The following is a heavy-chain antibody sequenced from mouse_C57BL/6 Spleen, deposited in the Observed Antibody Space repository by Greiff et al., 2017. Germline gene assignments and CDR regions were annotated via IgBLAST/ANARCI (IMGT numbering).Heavy chain of an antibody. Sequence: VQLQQSGPGLVQPSQSLSITCTVSGFSLTSYGVHWVRQSPGKGLEWLGVIWSGGSTDYNAAFISRLSITKDNSKSQVFFKMNSLQADDTAIYYCARNPYYYGSSFHWYFDVWGTGTTFTVSS. CDR2: IWSGGST. V-gene: IGHV2-2*01. D-gene: IGHD1-1*01. CDR3: ARNPYYYGSSFHWYFDV. CDR1: GFSLTSYG. J-gene: IGHJ1*03.